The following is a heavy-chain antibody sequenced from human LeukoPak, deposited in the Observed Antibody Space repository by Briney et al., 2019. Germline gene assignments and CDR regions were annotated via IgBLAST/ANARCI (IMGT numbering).Heavy chain of an antibody. Sequence: PSETLSLTCTVSGGSISSYYGSWIRQPPGKGLEWIGYIYYSGSTNYNPSLKSRVTISVDTSKNQFSLKLSSVTAADTAVYYCARASETVAPRHGMDVWGQGTTVTVSS. J-gene: IGHJ6*02. D-gene: IGHD6-19*01. CDR3: ARASETVAPRHGMDV. CDR2: IYYSGST. CDR1: GGSISSYY. V-gene: IGHV4-59*01.